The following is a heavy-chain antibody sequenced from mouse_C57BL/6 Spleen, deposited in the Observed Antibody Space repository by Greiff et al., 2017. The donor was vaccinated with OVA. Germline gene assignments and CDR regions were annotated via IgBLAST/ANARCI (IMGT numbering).Heavy chain of an antibody. CDR1: GYAFSSYW. Sequence: QVQLKQSGAELVKPGASVKISCKASGYAFSSYWMNWVKQRPGKGLEWIGQIYPGDGDTNYNGKFKGKATLTADKSSSTAYMQLSSLTSEDSAVYFCARPRLSYAMDYWGQGTSVTVSS. V-gene: IGHV1-80*01. CDR2: IYPGDGDT. CDR3: ARPRLSYAMDY. J-gene: IGHJ4*01.